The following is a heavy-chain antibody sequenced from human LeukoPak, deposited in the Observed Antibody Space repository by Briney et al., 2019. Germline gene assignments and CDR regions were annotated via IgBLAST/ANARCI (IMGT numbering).Heavy chain of an antibody. D-gene: IGHD2-8*01. Sequence: GGSLRLSCTASGFIVTNNYINCVRQAPGKGLEWVSLVYSGGSTYYADSVKGRFTISRDNSKNMVYLQMNSLRAEDTAMYYCARDPPAVLIDTYGWGQGTLVTVSS. V-gene: IGHV3-66*01. CDR3: ARDPPAVLIDTYG. J-gene: IGHJ4*02. CDR1: GFIVTNNY. CDR2: VYSGGST.